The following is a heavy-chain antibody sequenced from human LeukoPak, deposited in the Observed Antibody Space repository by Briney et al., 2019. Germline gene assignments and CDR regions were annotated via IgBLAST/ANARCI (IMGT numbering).Heavy chain of an antibody. Sequence: GGALRLSCAASGFTFDDYAMHWVRQAAGKGVEGVSGISWNSGSIGYADSVKGRFTISRDNAKNSLYLQMNSLRAEDTALYYCAKDMVRGELAYYFDYWGQGTLVTVSS. CDR3: AKDMVRGELAYYFDY. D-gene: IGHD3-10*01. CDR2: ISWNSGSI. CDR1: GFTFDDYA. V-gene: IGHV3-9*01. J-gene: IGHJ4*02.